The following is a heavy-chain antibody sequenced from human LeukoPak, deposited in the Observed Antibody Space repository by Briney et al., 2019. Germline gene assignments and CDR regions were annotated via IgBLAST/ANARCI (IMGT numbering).Heavy chain of an antibody. CDR3: AKDFGGSYIYYFDY. V-gene: IGHV3-23*01. CDR2: ISGYGVSI. J-gene: IGHJ4*02. CDR1: GFTFSGNA. D-gene: IGHD1-26*01. Sequence: GGSLRLSCEASGFTFSGNAMSWVRQAPGRGLEWVSSISGYGVSIYYADSVKGRFTISRDNSRDTLYLQMNSLGAEDTAVYYCAKDFGGSYIYYFDYWGQGTLVTVSS.